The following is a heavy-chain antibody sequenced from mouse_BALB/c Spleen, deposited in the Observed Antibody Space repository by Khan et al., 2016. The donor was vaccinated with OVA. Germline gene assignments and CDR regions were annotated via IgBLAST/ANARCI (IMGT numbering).Heavy chain of an antibody. D-gene: IGHD1-3*01. CDR2: ISTYYGDV. CDR1: GYTFTDFA. Sequence: QVQLQQPGAELVRPGVSVRISCKGSGYTFTDFAMHWVKQSHAKSLEWLGVISTYYGDVDYNHKFRDKATMTVDKSSSTAYMELAGLTSEESASYYCVRGSGKSRFAYWGQGTLVTVSA. CDR3: VRGSGKSRFAY. J-gene: IGHJ3*01. V-gene: IGHV1S137*01.